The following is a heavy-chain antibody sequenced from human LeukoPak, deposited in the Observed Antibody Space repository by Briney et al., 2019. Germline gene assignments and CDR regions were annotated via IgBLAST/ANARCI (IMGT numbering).Heavy chain of an antibody. Sequence: GGSLRLSCAASGFTFSSYAMTWVRQAPGKGLEWVSGISGSGGSTYYADSVKGRFAISRDNSKNTLYLRMNSLRAEDTAIYYCAKANYYGSGSFYSESASFDYWGQGTLVTVSS. CDR2: ISGSGGST. CDR1: GFTFSSYA. CDR3: AKANYYGSGSFYSESASFDY. V-gene: IGHV3-23*01. D-gene: IGHD3-10*01. J-gene: IGHJ4*02.